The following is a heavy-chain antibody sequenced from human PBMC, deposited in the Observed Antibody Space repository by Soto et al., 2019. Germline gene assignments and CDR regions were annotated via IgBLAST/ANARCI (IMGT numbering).Heavy chain of an antibody. J-gene: IGHJ5*02. D-gene: IGHD2-15*01. Sequence: GGSLRLSCAASGVTFTNAWMSWVRQAPGKGPEWVGLIKCDGNGGTSDYAAPVKGRFTISRDDSTNTLYLQMNSLKTEDTAVYYCAKDIPFSGGSCYTTWGQEARFTISS. CDR2: IKCDGNGGTS. CDR3: AKDIPFSGGSCYTT. V-gene: IGHV3-15*01. CDR1: GVTFTNAW.